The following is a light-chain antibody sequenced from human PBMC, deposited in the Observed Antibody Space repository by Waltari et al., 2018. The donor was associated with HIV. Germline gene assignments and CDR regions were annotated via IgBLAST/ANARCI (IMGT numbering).Light chain of an antibody. J-gene: IGLJ2*01. V-gene: IGLV1-47*01. CDR3: AAWDDSLSGHVV. CDR2: RNN. Sequence: QSVLTQPPSASGTPGQRVTISCSGSSSNIGSNYVYWYQHLPGTAPKLLIYRNNHRPSGVPDRFSGSKSGTSASLAISGLRSEDEADYYSAAWDDSLSGHVVFGGGTKLTVL. CDR1: SSNIGSNY.